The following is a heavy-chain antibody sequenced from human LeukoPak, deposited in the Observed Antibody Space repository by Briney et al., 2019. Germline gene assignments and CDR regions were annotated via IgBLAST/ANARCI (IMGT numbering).Heavy chain of an antibody. Sequence: GGSLRLSCAASGFNFSSYAMSLVRPAPGKGLEWVSAISGSGGRTYYADSVKGRFTISRDNSKSTLYLQMNSLRAEDTAVYYCAKRRYYDFWSVYPYFDYWGQGTLVTVSS. CDR2: ISGSGGRT. CDR1: GFNFSSYA. J-gene: IGHJ4*02. D-gene: IGHD3-3*01. V-gene: IGHV3-23*01. CDR3: AKRRYYDFWSVYPYFDY.